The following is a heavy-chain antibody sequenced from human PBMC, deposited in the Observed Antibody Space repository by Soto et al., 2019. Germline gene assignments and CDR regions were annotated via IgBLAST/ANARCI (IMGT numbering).Heavy chain of an antibody. J-gene: IGHJ4*02. CDR3: AKDRSYYDSTDPDY. V-gene: IGHV3-30*18. CDR1: GFTFSSYG. D-gene: IGHD3-22*01. Sequence: QVQLVESGGGVVQPGRSLRLSCAASGFTFSSYGMHWVRQAPGNGLEWVAVISYDGSNKYYADSVKCRFTISRDNSKKTLYLPMNSLRAEDTAVYYCAKDRSYYDSTDPDYWGQGTLVTVSS. CDR2: ISYDGSNK.